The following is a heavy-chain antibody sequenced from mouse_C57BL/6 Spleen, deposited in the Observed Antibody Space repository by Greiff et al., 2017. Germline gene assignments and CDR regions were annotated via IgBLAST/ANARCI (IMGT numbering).Heavy chain of an antibody. Sequence: EVKVEESGGGLVQPGGSMKLSCVATGFTFSNYWMNWVRQSPEKGLEWVAQIRLKSDNYATHYAESVKGRFTISRDDSKSSVYLQMNNLRAEDTGIYYCTLSTTVVGRFAYWGQGTLVTVSA. J-gene: IGHJ3*01. V-gene: IGHV6-3*01. CDR3: TLSTTVVGRFAY. CDR2: IRLKSDNYAT. D-gene: IGHD1-1*01. CDR1: GFTFSNYW.